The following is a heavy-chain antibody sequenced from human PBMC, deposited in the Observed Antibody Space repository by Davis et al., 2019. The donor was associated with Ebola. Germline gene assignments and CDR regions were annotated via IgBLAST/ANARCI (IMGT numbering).Heavy chain of an antibody. Sequence: GESLKISCVASGFTFNTYSMNWVRQAPGKGLEWVSYISSTGSTIYYADSVKGRFTISRDNAKNSLYLQMNSLRDEETAGYYCARKRDFDYWGQGTLVTVSS. V-gene: IGHV3-48*02. CDR2: ISSTGSTI. CDR1: GFTFNTYS. CDR3: ARKRDFDY. J-gene: IGHJ4*02.